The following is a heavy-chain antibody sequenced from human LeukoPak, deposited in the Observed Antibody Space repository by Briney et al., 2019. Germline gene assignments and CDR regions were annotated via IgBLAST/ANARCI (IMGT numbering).Heavy chain of an antibody. CDR2: IYHSGST. CDR1: GGSISSGGYS. J-gene: IGHJ4*02. D-gene: IGHD3-22*01. Sequence: SETLSLTCAVSGGSISSGGYSWSWIRQPPGKGLEWIGYIYHSGSTYYNPSLKSRVTISVDRSKNQFSLKLSSVTAADTAVHYCARGGMDYYDSSGYSPGYFDYWGQGTLVTVSS. CDR3: ARGGMDYYDSSGYSPGYFDY. V-gene: IGHV4-30-2*01.